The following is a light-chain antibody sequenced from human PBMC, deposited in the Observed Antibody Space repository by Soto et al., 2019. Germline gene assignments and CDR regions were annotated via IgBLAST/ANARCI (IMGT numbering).Light chain of an antibody. V-gene: IGKV1-39*01. CDR2: AAS. CDR3: QQSYSTLSIN. CDR1: ESISRH. Sequence: DVQMTQSPSSLSASVGARVTITCRASESISRHLHWYQQKPGKAPNLLIYAASTLQNGVPSRFIGSGYGTDFTLTISSLQPEDFATYYCQQSYSTLSINFGQGTRLE. J-gene: IGKJ5*01.